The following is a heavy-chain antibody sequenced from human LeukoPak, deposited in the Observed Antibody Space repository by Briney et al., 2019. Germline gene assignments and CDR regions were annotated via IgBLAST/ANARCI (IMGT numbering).Heavy chain of an antibody. CDR3: ATTSLYYYDSSGYPPLDY. Sequence: GGSLRLSCAASGFTFSSYGMHWVRQAPGKGLEWVAFIRYDGSNKYYADSVKGRFTISRDNSKSTLYLQMNSLRAEDTAVYYCATTSLYYYDSSGYPPLDYWGQGTLVTVSS. J-gene: IGHJ4*02. D-gene: IGHD3-22*01. V-gene: IGHV3-30*02. CDR2: IRYDGSNK. CDR1: GFTFSSYG.